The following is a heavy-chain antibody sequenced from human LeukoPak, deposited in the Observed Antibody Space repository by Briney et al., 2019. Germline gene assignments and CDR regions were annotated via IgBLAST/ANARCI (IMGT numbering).Heavy chain of an antibody. CDR2: IYYSGST. CDR1: GGSISSYY. V-gene: IGHV4-59*08. D-gene: IGHD2-21*02. CDR3: ARALLCGGDCYPPYYFDY. Sequence: SETLSLTCTVSGGSISSYYWSWIRQPPGKGLEWIGYIYYSGSTNYNPSLKSRVTISVDTSKNQFSLKLSSVTAADTAVYYCARALLCGGDCYPPYYFDYWGQGTLVTAPS. J-gene: IGHJ4*02.